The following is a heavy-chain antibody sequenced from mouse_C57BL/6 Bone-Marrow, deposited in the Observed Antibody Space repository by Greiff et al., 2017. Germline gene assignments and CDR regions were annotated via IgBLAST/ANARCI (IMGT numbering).Heavy chain of an antibody. CDR3: ARDYYYGSSYLLDY. Sequence: QVQLQQPGAELVMPGASVKLSCKASGYTFTSYWMHWVKQRPGQGLEWIGEIDPSDSYTNYNQKFKGKSTLTVDKSSSTAYMQLSSLTSEDSAVYYCARDYYYGSSYLLDYWGKGTTLTVSS. CDR1: GYTFTSYW. D-gene: IGHD1-1*01. CDR2: IDPSDSYT. V-gene: IGHV1-69*01. J-gene: IGHJ2*01.